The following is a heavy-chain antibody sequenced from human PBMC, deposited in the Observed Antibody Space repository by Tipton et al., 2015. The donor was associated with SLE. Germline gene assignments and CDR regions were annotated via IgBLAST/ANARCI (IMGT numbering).Heavy chain of an antibody. D-gene: IGHD1-26*01. Sequence: GSLRLSCAASGFTFSRNWMHWVRQAPGKGLVWVSRITSDGTGTDYADSVKGRFTISRDNTKNTLYLQMNSLRGEDTAVYYCARDVVGATEGLEYWGQGTLVTVSS. CDR2: ITSDGTGT. CDR3: ARDVVGATEGLEY. J-gene: IGHJ4*02. CDR1: GFTFSRNW. V-gene: IGHV3-74*01.